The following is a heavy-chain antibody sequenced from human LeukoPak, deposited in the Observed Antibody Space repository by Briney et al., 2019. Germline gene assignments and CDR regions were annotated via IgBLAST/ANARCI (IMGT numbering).Heavy chain of an antibody. V-gene: IGHV4-39*07. CDR2: IYYSGST. J-gene: IGHJ5*02. CDR3: ARDTRVHYYGSGPNWFDP. Sequence: PSETLSLTCTVSGGSISSSSYYWGWIPQPPGKGLEWIGSIYYSGSTYYNPSLKSRVTISVDTSKNQFSLKLSSVTAADTAVYYCARDTRVHYYGSGPNWFDPWGQGTLVTVSS. CDR1: GGSISSSSYY. D-gene: IGHD3-10*01.